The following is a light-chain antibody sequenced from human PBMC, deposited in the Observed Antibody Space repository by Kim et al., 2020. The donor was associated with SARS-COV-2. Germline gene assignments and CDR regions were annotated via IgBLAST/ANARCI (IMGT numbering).Light chain of an antibody. CDR3: QVWDSSSDHWV. Sequence: SYELTQPPSVSVAPGKTSRITCGGNNIGSKSVHWYQQKPGQAPVLVIYYDSDRPSWHPERFSGSNSGDTAALTISRVEAGDEADYYCQVWDSSSDHWVFGGGTQLTVL. V-gene: IGLV3-21*04. CDR2: YDS. J-gene: IGLJ3*02. CDR1: NIGSKS.